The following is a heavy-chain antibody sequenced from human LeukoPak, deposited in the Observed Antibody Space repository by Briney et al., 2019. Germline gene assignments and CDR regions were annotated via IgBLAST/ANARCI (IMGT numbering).Heavy chain of an antibody. V-gene: IGHV1-2*02. CDR1: GYTFTGYY. Sequence: ASVKVSCKASGYTFTGYYMHWVRQAPGQGLEWMGWINPNSGGTNYAQKFQGRVTTTRDTSISTAYMELSRLRSDDTAVYYCARVRWELLSPFDYWGQGTLVTVSS. J-gene: IGHJ4*02. D-gene: IGHD1-26*01. CDR2: INPNSGGT. CDR3: ARVRWELLSPFDY.